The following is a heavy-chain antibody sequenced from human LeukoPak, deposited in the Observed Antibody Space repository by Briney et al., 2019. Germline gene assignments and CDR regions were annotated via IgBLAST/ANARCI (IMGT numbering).Heavy chain of an antibody. CDR1: GFIVTNNY. D-gene: IGHD6-19*01. CDR2: IYGGDTT. J-gene: IGHJ5*02. Sequence: GGSPRLSCAASGFIVTNNYMSWVRQAPGKGLEWVSAIYGGDTTEYADSVKGRFTISRSNPDNVVYLQMNSLDAEDTAVYYCARVAVAGPTGWFDPWGQGTLVTVSS. V-gene: IGHV3-53*01. CDR3: ARVAVAGPTGWFDP.